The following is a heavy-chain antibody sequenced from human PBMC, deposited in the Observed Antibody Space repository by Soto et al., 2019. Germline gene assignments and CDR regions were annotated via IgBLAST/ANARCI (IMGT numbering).Heavy chain of an antibody. J-gene: IGHJ5*02. Sequence: GESLKISCKGSGYDFNSHWIGWVRQMPGQGLEWMGIIYPGDSDTRYNPSFQGRVTISADKSSSTAYLQWSTLEASDTAIYYCARLEDTRISWFRGPYNWFDPCGERPRVTVSS. CDR2: IYPGDSDT. CDR3: ARLEDTRISWFRGPYNWFDP. D-gene: IGHD3-10*01. V-gene: IGHV5-51*01. CDR1: GYDFNSHW.